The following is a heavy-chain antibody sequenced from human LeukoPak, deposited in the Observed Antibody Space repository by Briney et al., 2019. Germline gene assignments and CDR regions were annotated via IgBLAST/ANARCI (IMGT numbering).Heavy chain of an antibody. J-gene: IGHJ4*02. CDR1: GFTFSSYA. CDR2: ISGSGGST. D-gene: IGHD3-22*01. CDR3: ANPAHRMGSSGSQYFDY. Sequence: GGSLRLSCAASGFTFSSYAMSWVRQAPGKGLEWVSAISGSGGSTYYADSVKGRFTISRDNSKNTLYLQMNSLRAEDTAVYYCANPAHRMGSSGSQYFDYWGQGTLVTVSS. V-gene: IGHV3-23*01.